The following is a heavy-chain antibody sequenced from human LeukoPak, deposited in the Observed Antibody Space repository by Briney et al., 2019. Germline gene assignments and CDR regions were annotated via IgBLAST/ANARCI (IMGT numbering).Heavy chain of an antibody. D-gene: IGHD3-10*01. CDR1: GFTFSSYG. V-gene: IGHV3-7*01. CDR2: IKPDGSEK. J-gene: IGHJ4*02. CDR3: ARGDYYFASGRY. Sequence: GGSLRLSCAASGFTFSSYGMSWVLQAPGKGLEWVANIKPDGSEKYYVDSVKGRFTISRDNAKKSLYLQMSSLRAEDTAVYYCARGDYYFASGRYWGQGTLVTVSS.